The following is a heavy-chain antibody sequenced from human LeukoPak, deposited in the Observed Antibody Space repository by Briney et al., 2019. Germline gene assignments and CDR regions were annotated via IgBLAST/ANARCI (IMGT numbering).Heavy chain of an antibody. CDR2: VRSKTDPETT. D-gene: IGHD3-10*01. CDR1: GGSISSYY. J-gene: IGHJ4*02. CDR3: VSGVRGY. V-gene: IGHV3-15*01. Sequence: ETLSLTCTVSGGSISSYYWSWIRQPPGKGLEWVGRVRSKTDPETTDYAAPVKGRFTISRHDSENILYLQMNSLKTDDTAVYFCVSGVRGYWGQGTLVTVSS.